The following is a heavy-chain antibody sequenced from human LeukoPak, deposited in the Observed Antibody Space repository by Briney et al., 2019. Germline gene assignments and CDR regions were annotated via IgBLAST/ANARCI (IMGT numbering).Heavy chain of an antibody. CDR2: ISNDGRNK. Sequence: GRSLRLSCAASGFTFSTYEMHWVRQAPGKGLEWVAVISNDGRNKDYADSVKGRFTISRDNSKNTLYVQMNSLRAEDTAVYYCARDRDCSSNSCYNAFDIWGQGTMVTVSS. D-gene: IGHD2-2*01. CDR1: GFTFSTYE. J-gene: IGHJ3*02. CDR3: ARDRDCSSNSCYNAFDI. V-gene: IGHV3-30*01.